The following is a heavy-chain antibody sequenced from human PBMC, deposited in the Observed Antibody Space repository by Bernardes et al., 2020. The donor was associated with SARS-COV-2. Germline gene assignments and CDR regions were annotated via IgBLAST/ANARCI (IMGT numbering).Heavy chain of an antibody. J-gene: IGHJ3*01. V-gene: IGHV3-11*06. CDR2: ISTFGTYT. Sequence: GGSLRLSCEASGFTFSDYYMSWVRQAPGKGLEWLSYISTFGTYTNYTDSVRGRFTTSRDNTRTSVFLQMERLRAEDTAVYYCARDVGGTDWRFGFDVWGPGTMVHVSS. D-gene: IGHD3-9*01. CDR3: ARDVGGTDWRFGFDV. CDR1: GFTFSDYY.